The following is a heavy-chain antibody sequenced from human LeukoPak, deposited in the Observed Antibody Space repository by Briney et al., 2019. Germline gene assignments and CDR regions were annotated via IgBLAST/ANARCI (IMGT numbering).Heavy chain of an antibody. CDR1: GGSISRYY. Sequence: SEGLSLTCTVPGGSISRYYWSWIRQPPGKGLEWVVYIYYSGGTNYNPSLKSRVTITVDTSNHQFSLKLSSVTAADTAVYYRARLGLGRDMLVGVAALWYFDLWGRGTLVTVSS. V-gene: IGHV4-59*08. D-gene: IGHD2-15*01. CDR3: ARLGLGRDMLVGVAALWYFDL. J-gene: IGHJ2*01. CDR2: IYYSGGT.